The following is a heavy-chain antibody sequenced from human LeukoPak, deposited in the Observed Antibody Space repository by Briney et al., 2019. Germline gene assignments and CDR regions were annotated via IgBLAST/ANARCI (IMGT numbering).Heavy chain of an antibody. CDR3: ARASYAGPFDY. Sequence: SETLSLTCTVSGGSISSYYWSWIRQPPGKGLERIGYIYYSGSTNYNPSLKSRVTISVDTSKNQFSLKLSSVTAADTAVYYCARASYAGPFDYWGQGTLVTVPS. D-gene: IGHD3-16*02. J-gene: IGHJ4*02. CDR2: IYYSGST. V-gene: IGHV4-59*01. CDR1: GGSISSYY.